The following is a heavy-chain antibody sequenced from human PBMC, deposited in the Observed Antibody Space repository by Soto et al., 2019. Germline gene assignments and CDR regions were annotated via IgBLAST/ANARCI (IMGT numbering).Heavy chain of an antibody. CDR2: ISHDGSGT. J-gene: IGHJ4*01. CDR3: GSVFED. V-gene: IGHV3-74*01. Sequence: SLRHSCAASGFTFSNYWMHWVRQVPGRGLVWVSRISHDGSGTSYADSVKGRFTISRDNAKNTVYLQRNSLRAEDTAVYYCGSVFEDWGHGTLVTVSS. CDR1: GFTFSNYW.